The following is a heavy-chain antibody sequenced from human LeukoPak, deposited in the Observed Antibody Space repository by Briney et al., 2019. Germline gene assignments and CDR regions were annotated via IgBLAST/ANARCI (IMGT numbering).Heavy chain of an antibody. J-gene: IGHJ5*02. Sequence: GGSLRLSCAASGFSFSSDAMSWVRQAPGKGLEWVSAISGSGGSTYYADSVKGRFTISRDNSKNTLYLQMNSLRAEDTAVYYCAKELRYDFWSGYLRLGFDWFDPWGQGTLVTVSS. CDR1: GFSFSSDA. CDR3: AKELRYDFWSGYLRLGFDWFDP. CDR2: ISGSGGST. V-gene: IGHV3-23*01. D-gene: IGHD3-3*01.